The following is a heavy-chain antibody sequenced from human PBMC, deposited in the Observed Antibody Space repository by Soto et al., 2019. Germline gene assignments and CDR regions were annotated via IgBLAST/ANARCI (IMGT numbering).Heavy chain of an antibody. CDR1: GGSISSYF. CDR2: VYYSGST. Sequence: SETLSLTCTVSGGSISSYFYIWVRQRPGKGLEWIGYVYYSGSTYYNPSLKSRVTISVDTSKTQFSLKLSSVTAADTAVYYCAREHRGNYDSSGVLDYWGQGTLVTVSS. D-gene: IGHD3-22*01. J-gene: IGHJ4*02. V-gene: IGHV4-59*12. CDR3: AREHRGNYDSSGVLDY.